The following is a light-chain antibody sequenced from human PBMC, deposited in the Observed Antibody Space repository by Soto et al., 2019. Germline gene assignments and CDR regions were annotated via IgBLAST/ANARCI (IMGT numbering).Light chain of an antibody. Sequence: EIVMTQSPATLSVSPGERATLSCRASQSVGSNLAWYQQKPGQAPRLLIYGASTRATGIPARFSGSGSGTEFTLTISSLQSEDFAVYYCQQYNNWRRTFGQGTKVDIK. CDR3: QQYNNWRRT. J-gene: IGKJ1*01. V-gene: IGKV3-15*01. CDR1: QSVGSN. CDR2: GAS.